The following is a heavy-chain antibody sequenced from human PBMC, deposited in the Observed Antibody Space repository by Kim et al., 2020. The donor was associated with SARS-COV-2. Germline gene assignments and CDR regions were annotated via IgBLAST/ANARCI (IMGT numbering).Heavy chain of an antibody. V-gene: IGHV1-8*01. J-gene: IGHJ4*02. CDR2: NT. D-gene: IGHD6-25*01. Sequence: NTGYAQKFQGRVTMTRNTSISTAYMELSSLRSEDTAVYYCARGLGAAQGYWGQGTLVTVSS. CDR3: ARGLGAAQGY.